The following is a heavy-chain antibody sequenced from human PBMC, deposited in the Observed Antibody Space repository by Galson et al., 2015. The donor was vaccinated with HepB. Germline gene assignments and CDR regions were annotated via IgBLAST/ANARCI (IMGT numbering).Heavy chain of an antibody. CDR1: GGTFSTST. CDR2: IIPILNTT. J-gene: IGHJ4*02. D-gene: IGHD1-26*01. Sequence: SVKVSCKASGGTFSTSTINWVRQAPGQGLEWMGRIIPILNTTDYAQRFQGRVTITADKSTTTAYMDLNSLRSDDTAVYYCARDHDSRRPFDYWGQGTLVTVSS. V-gene: IGHV1-69*08. CDR3: ARDHDSRRPFDY.